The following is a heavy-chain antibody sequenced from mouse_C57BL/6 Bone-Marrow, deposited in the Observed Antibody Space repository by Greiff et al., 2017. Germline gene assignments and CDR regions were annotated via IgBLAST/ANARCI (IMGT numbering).Heavy chain of an antibody. Sequence: QVQLQQPGAELVRPGSSVKLSCKASGYTFTSYWMHWVKQRPIQGLEWIGNIDPSDSDTHYNQKFKDKATLTVDKSSSTAYMQLSSVTSEDSAVYYCARLDYGSSDVDDWGQGTTLTVSS. CDR2: IDPSDSDT. D-gene: IGHD1-1*01. J-gene: IGHJ2*01. CDR3: ARLDYGSSDVDD. CDR1: GYTFTSYW. V-gene: IGHV1-52*01.